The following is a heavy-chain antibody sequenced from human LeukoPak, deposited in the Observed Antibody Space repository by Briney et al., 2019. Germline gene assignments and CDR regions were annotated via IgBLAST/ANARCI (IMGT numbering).Heavy chain of an antibody. CDR3: ARNTYYYDSSGYYSGY. V-gene: IGHV1-69*01. D-gene: IGHD3-22*01. CDR1: GGTFSSYA. J-gene: IGHJ4*02. Sequence: SVKVSCKASGGTFSSYAISWVRQAPGQGLEWMGGIIPIFGTANYAQKFQGRVTITADESTSTAYMELSSLRSEDTAVYYCARNTYYYDSSGYYSGYWGQGTLVAVSS. CDR2: IIPIFGTA.